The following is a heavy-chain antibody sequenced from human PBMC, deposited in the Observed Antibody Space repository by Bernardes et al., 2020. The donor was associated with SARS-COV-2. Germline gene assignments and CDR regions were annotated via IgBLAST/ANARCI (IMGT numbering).Heavy chain of an antibody. Sequence: ASVKVSCKASGYTFTNYYMHWVRQAPGQGLEWMGWINPNTGGTNYAQKFQGRVTMTRDTSISTAYMELSRLRSDDTAVYYCARDDYDFWSGYYRGRFPLGMDVWGQGTTVTVSS. CDR2: INPNTGGT. CDR1: GYTFTNYY. D-gene: IGHD3-3*01. CDR3: ARDDYDFWSGYYRGRFPLGMDV. J-gene: IGHJ6*02. V-gene: IGHV1-2*02.